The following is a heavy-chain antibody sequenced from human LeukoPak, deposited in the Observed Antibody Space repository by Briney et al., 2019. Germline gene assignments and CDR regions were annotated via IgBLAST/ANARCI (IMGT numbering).Heavy chain of an antibody. CDR1: GYSFTSYW. J-gene: IGHJ4*02. CDR2: IYPGDSDT. CDR3: ARLLPFGYNYGPAFDY. V-gene: IGHV5-51*01. D-gene: IGHD5-18*01. Sequence: GESLKISCKGSGYSFTSYWIGWVRQMPGKGLEWMGIIYPGDSDTRYSPSFQGQVTISADKSISTAYLQWSSLKASDTAMYYCARLLPFGYNYGPAFDYWGQGTLVTVSS.